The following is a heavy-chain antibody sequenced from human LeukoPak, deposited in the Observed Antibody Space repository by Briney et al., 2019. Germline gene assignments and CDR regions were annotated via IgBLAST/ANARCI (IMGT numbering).Heavy chain of an antibody. D-gene: IGHD2-15*01. CDR1: GYTFTSYY. CDR3: ALGGSANYYYYGMDV. CDR2: INPSGGST. Sequence: ASVKVSCKASGYTFTSYYMHWVRQAPGQGLEWMGIINPSGGSTGYAQKFQGRVTMTRDTSTSTVYMELSRLRSEDTAVCYCALGGSANYYYYGMDVWGQGTTVTVSS. J-gene: IGHJ6*02. V-gene: IGHV1-46*01.